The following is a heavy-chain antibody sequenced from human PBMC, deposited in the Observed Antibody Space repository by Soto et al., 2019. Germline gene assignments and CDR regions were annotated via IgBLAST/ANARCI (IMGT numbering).Heavy chain of an antibody. J-gene: IGHJ4*02. CDR1: GGSISSSSYY. CDR3: ARLSSRDYGDYFDY. D-gene: IGHD4-17*01. CDR2: IYYSGST. Sequence: PSETLSLTCTVSGGSISSSSYYWGWIRQPPGKGLEWIGSIYYSGSTYYNPSLKSRVTISVDTSKNQFSLKLSSVTAADTAVYYCARLSSRDYGDYFDYWGQGTLVTVSS. V-gene: IGHV4-39*01.